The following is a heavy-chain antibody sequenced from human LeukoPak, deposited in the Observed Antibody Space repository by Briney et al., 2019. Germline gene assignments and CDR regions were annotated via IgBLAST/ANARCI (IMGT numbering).Heavy chain of an antibody. V-gene: IGHV4-34*01. Sequence: KPSETLSLTCAVYGGSFSGYYWSWIRQPPGKGLEWIGEINHSGSTNYNPSLKSRVTISVDTSKNQFSLKLSSVTAADTAVYYCARVRGMTTVMNFDYWGQGTLVTVSS. CDR2: INHSGST. J-gene: IGHJ4*02. CDR1: GGSFSGYY. CDR3: ARVRGMTTVMNFDY. D-gene: IGHD4-17*01.